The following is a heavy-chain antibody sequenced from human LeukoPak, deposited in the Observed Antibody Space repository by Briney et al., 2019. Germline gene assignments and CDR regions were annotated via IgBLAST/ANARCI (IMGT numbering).Heavy chain of an antibody. V-gene: IGHV3-13*01. CDR1: GFTFSSYD. CDR2: IGTAGDT. CDR3: ATWDTANGFDI. Sequence: GGSLRLSCAASGFTFSSYDMHWVRQATGKGLKWVSAIGTAGDTYYPGSVKGRFTISRENAKNSLYLQMNSLRAEDTAVYYCATWDTANGFDIWGQGTMVTVSS. J-gene: IGHJ3*02. D-gene: IGHD5-18*01.